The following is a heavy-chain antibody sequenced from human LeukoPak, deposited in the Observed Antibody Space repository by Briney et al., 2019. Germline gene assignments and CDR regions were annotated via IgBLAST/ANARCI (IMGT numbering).Heavy chain of an antibody. Sequence: HPGGSLRLSCAVSGFTFSGFWMSWSRQAPGKGLEWVASINSDGREGYYADVVKGRFTISRDNAKNSLYLQINSLRAEDTAVYYCARSSYSSSSSVWGQGTMVTVSS. J-gene: IGHJ3*01. D-gene: IGHD6-6*01. CDR1: GFTFSGFW. V-gene: IGHV3-7*03. CDR3: ARSSYSSSSSV. CDR2: INSDGREG.